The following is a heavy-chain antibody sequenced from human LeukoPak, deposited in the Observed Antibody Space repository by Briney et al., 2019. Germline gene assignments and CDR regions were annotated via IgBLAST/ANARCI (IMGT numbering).Heavy chain of an antibody. CDR2: ISYSGSS. J-gene: IGHJ5*02. CDR3: ARGYDYGDYGHQLGWFDP. V-gene: IGHV4-59*02. Sequence: SEILSLTCTVSGDSVSTYYWSWIRQPPGKGLEWIGYISYSGSSNYNPSLKSRVTISVDTSMNQFSLKLRSVTAADTAVYYCARGYDYGDYGHQLGWFDPWGQGTLVTVSS. CDR1: GDSVSTYY. D-gene: IGHD4-17*01.